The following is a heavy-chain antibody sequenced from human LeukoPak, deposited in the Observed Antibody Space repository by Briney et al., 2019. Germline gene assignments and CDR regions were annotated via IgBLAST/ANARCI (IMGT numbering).Heavy chain of an antibody. CDR1: GFIFSSYG. D-gene: IGHD6-19*01. J-gene: IGHJ4*02. Sequence: GRSLRLSCAASGFIFSSYGMYWVRQAPGKGLEWVAVIWRDGSAEFYADSVKGRFSISRDDSKNTLYLQMNSLRAEDTALYYCAKDNRGGWSGYFDYWGQGTLVTASS. CDR3: AKDNRGGWSGYFDY. CDR2: IWRDGSAE. V-gene: IGHV3-33*06.